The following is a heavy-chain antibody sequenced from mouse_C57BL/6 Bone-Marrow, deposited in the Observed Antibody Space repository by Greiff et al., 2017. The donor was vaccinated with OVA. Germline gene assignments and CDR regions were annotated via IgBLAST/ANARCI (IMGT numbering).Heavy chain of an antibody. Sequence: QVQLQESGAELAKPGASVKLSCKASGYTFTSYWMHWVKQRPGQGLEWIGYINPSSGYTKYNQKFKDKVTLTADKSSSTAYMQLSSLTYEDSAVYYCAFSSYGWYFDVWGTGTTVTVSS. V-gene: IGHV1-7*01. CDR2: INPSSGYT. CDR3: AFSSYGWYFDV. D-gene: IGHD1-1*01. J-gene: IGHJ1*03. CDR1: GYTFTSYW.